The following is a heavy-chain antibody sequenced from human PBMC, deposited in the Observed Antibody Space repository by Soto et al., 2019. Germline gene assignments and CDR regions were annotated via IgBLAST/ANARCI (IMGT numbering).Heavy chain of an antibody. V-gene: IGHV1-3*01. CDR1: RYTFTSYG. D-gene: IGHD3-22*01. J-gene: IGHJ6*02. CDR3: ARDPNDSSDYYHHCYCGRDV. Sequence: XSVQDSFNASRYTFTSYGSHWVRQTPGQRLEWKGWIKAGNGNTKYLEKFQGRVTITSDTPASTAYLELSSLPSEDTAVHYCARDPNDSSDYYHHCYCGRDVWGQGTTVTVYS. CDR2: IKAGNGNT.